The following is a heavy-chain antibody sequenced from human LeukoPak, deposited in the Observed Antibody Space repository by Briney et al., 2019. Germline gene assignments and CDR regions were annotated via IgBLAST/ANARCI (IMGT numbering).Heavy chain of an antibody. CDR3: ARMLREHYYDSSGYFDY. CDR2: IYHSGST. CDR1: GGSISSGGYS. J-gene: IGHJ4*02. Sequence: SETLSLTCAVSGGSISSGGYSWSWIRQPPGKGLEWIGYIYHSGSTYYNPSPKSRVTISVDRSKNQFSLKLSSVTAADTAVYYCARMLREHYYDSSGYFDYWGQGTLVTVSS. D-gene: IGHD3-22*01. V-gene: IGHV4-30-2*01.